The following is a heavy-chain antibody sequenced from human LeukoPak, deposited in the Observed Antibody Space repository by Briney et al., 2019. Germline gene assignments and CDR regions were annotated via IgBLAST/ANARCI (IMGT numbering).Heavy chain of an antibody. D-gene: IGHD3-22*01. Sequence: GGSLRLSCAASGFTFSSYAMHWVRQAPGKGLEWVAVISYDGSNKYYADSVKGRFTISRDNSKNTLYLQMNSLRAEDTAVYYCARDQFSSGYDYWGQGTPVTVSS. CDR2: ISYDGSNK. V-gene: IGHV3-30-3*01. CDR3: ARDQFSSGYDY. CDR1: GFTFSSYA. J-gene: IGHJ4*02.